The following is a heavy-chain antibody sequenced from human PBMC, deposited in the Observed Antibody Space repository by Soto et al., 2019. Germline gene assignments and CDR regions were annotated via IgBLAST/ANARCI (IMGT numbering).Heavy chain of an antibody. Sequence: GGSLRLSCAASGFTFSSYAMSWVRQAPGKGLEWVANINEDGSGKYYADSVKGRFTISRDNAKNSLYLQMNSLRAEDTAVYYCARDQGIAAAGLLDAFDIWGQGTMVTVSS. CDR1: GFTFSSYA. CDR3: ARDQGIAAAGLLDAFDI. J-gene: IGHJ3*02. CDR2: INEDGSGK. D-gene: IGHD6-13*01. V-gene: IGHV3-7*01.